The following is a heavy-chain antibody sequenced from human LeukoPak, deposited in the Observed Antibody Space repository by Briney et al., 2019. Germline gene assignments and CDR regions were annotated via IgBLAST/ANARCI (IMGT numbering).Heavy chain of an antibody. CDR3: AGVYDSSGYHIPRAFDI. Sequence: GASVKVSCKASGYTFTSYVISWVRQAPGQGLEWMGWISAYNGNTNYAQRLQGRVTMTTDTSTSTAYMELRSLRSDDTAVYYCAGVYDSSGYHIPRAFDIWGQGTMVTVSS. J-gene: IGHJ3*02. CDR1: GYTFTSYV. CDR2: ISAYNGNT. V-gene: IGHV1-18*01. D-gene: IGHD3-22*01.